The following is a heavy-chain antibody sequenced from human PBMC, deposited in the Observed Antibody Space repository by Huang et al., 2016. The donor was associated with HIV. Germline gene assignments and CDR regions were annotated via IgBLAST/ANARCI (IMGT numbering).Heavy chain of an antibody. V-gene: IGHV3-48*01. CDR2: SSDNGKTS. CDR3: ARDGGYNFWTTYATYYLDF. D-gene: IGHD3-3*01. CDR1: GFTLNNYG. Sequence: VQLEESGGTLVQPGESLRLSCSVSGFTLNNYGIHWVRQAPREGLWWIAYSSDNGKTSHYADSGGGGFITSRDRVKNTIYLQMTNGTVKDSAVYFCARDGGYNFWTTYATYYLDFWGQGTPVTVSS. J-gene: IGHJ4*02.